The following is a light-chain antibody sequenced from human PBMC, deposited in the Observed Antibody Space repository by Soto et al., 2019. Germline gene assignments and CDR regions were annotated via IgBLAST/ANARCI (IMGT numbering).Light chain of an antibody. CDR3: QQYDSSPVT. CDR2: GAS. CDR1: QSVSSSY. V-gene: IGKV3-20*01. J-gene: IGKJ1*01. Sequence: EIVLTQSPGTPSLSPGERATLSCRASQSVSSSYLAWYQQKPGQAPRLLIYGASSRATGIPDRFSGSGSGTDFTLTISRLEPEDFAVYYCQQYDSSPVTFGQGTKVEIK.